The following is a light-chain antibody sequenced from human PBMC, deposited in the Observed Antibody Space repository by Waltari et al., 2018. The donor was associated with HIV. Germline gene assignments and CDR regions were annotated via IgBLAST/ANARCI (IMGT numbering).Light chain of an antibody. CDR3: SSYTTNSTLV. V-gene: IGLV2-18*02. CDR2: EVS. J-gene: IGLJ2*01. Sequence: QSALTQPPSVSGSPGQSVTISCTGTSSDVGNYNRVPWYQPPPGPAPKLMIYEVSRRPSGVPDRFSGSKSGNTASLTISGLQSEDEADYYCSSYTTNSTLVFGGGTKLTVL. CDR1: SSDVGNYNR.